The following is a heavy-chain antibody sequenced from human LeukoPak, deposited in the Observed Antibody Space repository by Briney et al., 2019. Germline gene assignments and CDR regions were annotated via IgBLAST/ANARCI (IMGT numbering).Heavy chain of an antibody. D-gene: IGHD3-10*01. CDR3: ARDYYYGRAFDV. Sequence: PGGSLRLSCAASAFTFIDHGMHWVRQAPGKGLEWVSLISGDGGSTYYADSVKDRFSISRDNSKNMVYFQMNSLRAEDTAMYYCARDYYYGRAFDVWGQGTMVTVSS. CDR1: AFTFIDHG. J-gene: IGHJ3*01. CDR2: ISGDGGST. V-gene: IGHV3-43*02.